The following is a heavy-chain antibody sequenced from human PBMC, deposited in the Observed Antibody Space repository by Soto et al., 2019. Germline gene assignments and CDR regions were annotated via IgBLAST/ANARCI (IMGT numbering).Heavy chain of an antibody. Sequence: GASVKVSCKASGYTFTSYALHWVRQAPGQSFEWMGWINPGNSNTKYSQNFQGRVTISRDTSASTAYMELSSLRSEDTAVYYCARGGSGTYPFYYYYGLDVWGQGTTVTVSS. V-gene: IGHV1-3*01. CDR1: GYTFTSYA. CDR3: ARGGSGTYPFYYYYGLDV. D-gene: IGHD3-10*01. J-gene: IGHJ6*02. CDR2: INPGNSNT.